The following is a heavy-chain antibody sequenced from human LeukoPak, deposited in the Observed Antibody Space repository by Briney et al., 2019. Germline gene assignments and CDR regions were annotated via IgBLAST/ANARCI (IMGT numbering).Heavy chain of an antibody. V-gene: IGHV1-2*04. CDR1: GYTFTGYY. Sequence: GASVKVSCKASGYTFTGYYIHWVRQAPGQGLEWMGWINPNSGGTNYAQKFQGWVTMTRDTSISTAYMELSRLRSDDTAVYYCARDWVVATSYYYYYYGMDVWGQGTTVTVSS. J-gene: IGHJ6*02. CDR2: INPNSGGT. CDR3: ARDWVVATSYYYYYYGMDV. D-gene: IGHD5-12*01.